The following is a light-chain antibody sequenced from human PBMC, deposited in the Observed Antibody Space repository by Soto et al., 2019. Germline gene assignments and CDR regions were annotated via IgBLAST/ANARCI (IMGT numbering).Light chain of an antibody. CDR3: CSSGVRPTDV. J-gene: IGLJ1*01. CDR1: SSDVGGYKL. Sequence: QSVLTQPASVSGSPGQSITISCTGTSSDVGGYKLVSWYQQHPGKAPKLMIFEVNKRPSGVSNRFSGSKSGNTASLTISGLRTEDEADYYCCSSGVRPTDVFGPWTKVTV. CDR2: EVN. V-gene: IGLV2-23*02.